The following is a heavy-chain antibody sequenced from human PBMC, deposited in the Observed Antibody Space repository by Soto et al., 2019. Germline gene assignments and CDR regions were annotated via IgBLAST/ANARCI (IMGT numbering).Heavy chain of an antibody. V-gene: IGHV4-34*01. CDR1: GGSFSGYY. Sequence: NPSESLSLTCAVYGGSFSGYYWSWIRQPPGKGLEWIGEINHSGSTNYNPSLKSRVTISVDTSKNQFSLKLSSVTAADTAVYYCGSGFWSGYPGSYDAFDIWGQGTMVTVSS. D-gene: IGHD3-3*01. J-gene: IGHJ3*02. CDR3: GSGFWSGYPGSYDAFDI. CDR2: INHSGST.